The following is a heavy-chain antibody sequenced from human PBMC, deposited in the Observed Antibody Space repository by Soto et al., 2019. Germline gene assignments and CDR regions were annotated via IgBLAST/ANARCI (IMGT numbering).Heavy chain of an antibody. D-gene: IGHD6-19*01. J-gene: IGHJ4*02. CDR2: ITGDTNRI. V-gene: IGHV3-48*02. CDR3: ARSVEGHFAY. Sequence: EVQLVESGGGLVQPGGSLRLSCAASGFRFSIYSMNWVRQAPGKGLEWSAYITGDTNRIKYADSVKGRFTISRDNAKNSVYLQMNSLRDEATAVYYCARSVEGHFAYWGQGTVVTVSS. CDR1: GFRFSIYS.